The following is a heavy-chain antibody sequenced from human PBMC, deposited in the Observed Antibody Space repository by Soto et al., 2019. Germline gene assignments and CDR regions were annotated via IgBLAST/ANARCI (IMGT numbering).Heavy chain of an antibody. V-gene: IGHV3-23*01. CDR2: ITGGGGRT. CDR3: AKEYSSVSRGSFDY. J-gene: IGHJ4*02. CDR1: GFTFTNYA. D-gene: IGHD5-18*01. Sequence: GGSLRLSCAASGFTFTNYAMNWVRQAPGRGLEWVSGITGGGGRTFYADSVKGRFTISRDNSKNTVYLQMNNVRADDTAVYYCAKEYSSVSRGSFDYWGQGALVTVSS.